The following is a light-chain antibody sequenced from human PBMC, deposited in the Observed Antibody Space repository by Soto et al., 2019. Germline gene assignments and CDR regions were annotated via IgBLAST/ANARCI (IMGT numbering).Light chain of an antibody. CDR3: SSYAGSIHYV. J-gene: IGLJ1*01. CDR2: EVT. CDR1: SSDVGGYNY. Sequence: QSGLTQPPSASGSPGQSVTISCTGTSSDVGGYNYVSWYQQHPGKAPKLMIYEVTKRPSGVPDRFSGSKSGNTASLTVSGLQAEDEADYYCSSYAGSIHYVFGTGTKVT. V-gene: IGLV2-8*01.